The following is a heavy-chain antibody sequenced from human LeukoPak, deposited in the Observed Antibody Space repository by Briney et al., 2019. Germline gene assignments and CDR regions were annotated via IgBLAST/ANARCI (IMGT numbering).Heavy chain of an antibody. Sequence: ASVKVSCKASGYTFTSYGISWVRQAPGQGLEWMGWISAYNGNTNYAQKLQGRVTMTTDTSTSTAYMELRSLRSDDTAVYYCARDRGTNLGHCSSTSCFHFDYWGQGTLVTVSS. CDR2: ISAYNGNT. V-gene: IGHV1-18*01. CDR3: ARDRGTNLGHCSSTSCFHFDY. CDR1: GYTFTSYG. J-gene: IGHJ4*02. D-gene: IGHD2-2*01.